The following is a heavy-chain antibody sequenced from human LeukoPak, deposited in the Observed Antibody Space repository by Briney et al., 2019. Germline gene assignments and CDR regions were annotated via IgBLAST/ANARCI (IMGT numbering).Heavy chain of an antibody. CDR1: GFTFSSYA. Sequence: GGSLRLSCAASGFTFSSYAMSWVRQAPGKGLEWVSAISGSGGSTYYADSVKGRFTISRDNSKHTLYLQMNSLRAEDTAVYYCAKAGAVVVVAAKYFDYWGQGTLVTVSS. V-gene: IGHV3-23*01. J-gene: IGHJ4*02. CDR3: AKAGAVVVVAAKYFDY. D-gene: IGHD2-15*01. CDR2: ISGSGGST.